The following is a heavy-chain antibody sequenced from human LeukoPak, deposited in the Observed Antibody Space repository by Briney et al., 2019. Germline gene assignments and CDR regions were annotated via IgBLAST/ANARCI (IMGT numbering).Heavy chain of an antibody. J-gene: IGHJ3*02. CDR1: GYTFTGYY. CDR3: ASLKNYYDSSGYLVTDAFDI. D-gene: IGHD3-22*01. Sequence: ASVKVSCKASGYTFTGYYMHWVRQAPGQGLEWMGWINPNSGGTNYAQKFQGRVTMTRDTSISTAYMELSRLTSDDTAVYYCASLKNYYDSSGYLVTDAFDIWGQGTMVTVSS. CDR2: INPNSGGT. V-gene: IGHV1-2*02.